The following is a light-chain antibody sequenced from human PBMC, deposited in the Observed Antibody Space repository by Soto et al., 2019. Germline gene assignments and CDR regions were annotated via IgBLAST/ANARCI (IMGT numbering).Light chain of an antibody. V-gene: IGKV1-17*03. CDR2: AAS. CDR1: QGISNS. CDR3: LQHNVYPPT. J-gene: IGKJ2*01. Sequence: DIQMTQSPSAMSASVGDRVTITCRASQGISNSLVWFQQKPGQVPKRLIYAASSLQGGVPSRFSGSGSGTEFTLTISSLQPEDFATYYCLQHNVYPPTFGQGTKLEIK.